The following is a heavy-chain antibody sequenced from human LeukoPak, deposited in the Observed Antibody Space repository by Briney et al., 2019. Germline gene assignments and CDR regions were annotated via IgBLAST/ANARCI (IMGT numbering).Heavy chain of an antibody. CDR3: ARDTITVTTPYFDY. D-gene: IGHD4-17*01. CDR1: GYTFTGYY. CDR2: INSDSGGT. V-gene: IGHV1-2*02. Sequence: ASVKVSCKASGYTFTGYYIDGVRQAPGQGLEWMGWINSDSGGTNYAQKFQGRVTMTRDTSTSTAYMELSSLRSDDTAFYYCARDTITVTTPYFDYWGQGTLVTVPS. J-gene: IGHJ4*02.